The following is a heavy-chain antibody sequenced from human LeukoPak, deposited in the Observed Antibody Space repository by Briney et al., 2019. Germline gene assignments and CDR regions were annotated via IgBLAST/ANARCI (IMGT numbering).Heavy chain of an antibody. CDR1: GYTFTSYY. CDR3: ARGDVLDRSVYNWLDP. V-gene: IGHV1-46*01. D-gene: IGHD3-22*01. J-gene: IGHJ5*02. Sequence: ASVKVSCKASGYTFTSYYIHWVRQAPGQGLGWMGIINPNHGTTTYAQKFQGRVTMTRDTSTSTVYMELSSLRSEDTALYYCARGDVLDRSVYNWLDPWGQGTLVIVSS. CDR2: INPNHGTT.